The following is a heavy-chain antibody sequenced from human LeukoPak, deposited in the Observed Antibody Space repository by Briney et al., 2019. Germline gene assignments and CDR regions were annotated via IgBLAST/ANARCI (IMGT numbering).Heavy chain of an antibody. V-gene: IGHV3-48*01. J-gene: IGHJ4*02. CDR2: ISISSGII. D-gene: IGHD3-10*01. CDR3: ARGVADSYGQFDN. Sequence: GGSLRLSCAASGFTFSTYSMNWVRQAPGKGLEWVSYISISSGIIYYADSVKGRFTISRDNAKNSLYLQMNSLRAEDTAVYYCARGVADSYGQFDNWGQGTLVTVSS. CDR1: GFTFSTYS.